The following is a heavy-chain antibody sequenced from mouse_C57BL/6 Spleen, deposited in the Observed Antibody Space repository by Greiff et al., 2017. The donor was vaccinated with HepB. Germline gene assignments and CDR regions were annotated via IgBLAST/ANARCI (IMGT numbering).Heavy chain of an antibody. Sequence: DVQLVESGGGLVKPGGSLKLSCAASGFTFSDYGMHLVRQAPEKGLEWVAYISSGSSTIYYADTVKGRFTISRDNAKNTLFLQMTSLRSEDTAMYYCARRSLAYYAMDYWGQGTSVTVSS. D-gene: IGHD6-1*01. CDR1: GFTFSDYG. V-gene: IGHV5-17*01. CDR3: ARRSLAYYAMDY. CDR2: ISSGSSTI. J-gene: IGHJ4*01.